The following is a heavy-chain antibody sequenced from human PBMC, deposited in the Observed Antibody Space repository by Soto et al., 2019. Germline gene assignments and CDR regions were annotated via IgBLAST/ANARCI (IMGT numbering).Heavy chain of an antibody. J-gene: IGHJ4*02. D-gene: IGHD2-21*02. V-gene: IGHV3-30-3*01. CDR1: GFTFSSYA. CDR2: ISYDGSNK. CDR3: AKDNSLSDSSFDY. Sequence: GGSLRLSCAASGFTFSSYAMHWVRQAPGKGLEWVAVISYDGSNKYYADSVKGRFTISRDNSKNTLYLQMNSLRAEDTAVYYCAKDNSLSDSSFDYWGQGTLVTVSS.